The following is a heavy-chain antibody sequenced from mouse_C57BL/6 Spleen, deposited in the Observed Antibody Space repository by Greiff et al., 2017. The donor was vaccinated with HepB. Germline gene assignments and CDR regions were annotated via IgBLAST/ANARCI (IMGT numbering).Heavy chain of an antibody. D-gene: IGHD2-1*01. CDR3: ARGAYGNHSWFAY. J-gene: IGHJ3*01. CDR1: GFTFSDYG. CDR2: ISSGSSTI. V-gene: IGHV5-17*01. Sequence: EVKVVESGGGLVKPGGSLKLSCAASGFTFSDYGMHWVRQAPEKGLEWVAYISSGSSTIYYADTVKGRFTISRDNAKNTLFLQMTSLRSEDTAMYYCARGAYGNHSWFAYWGQGTLVTVSA.